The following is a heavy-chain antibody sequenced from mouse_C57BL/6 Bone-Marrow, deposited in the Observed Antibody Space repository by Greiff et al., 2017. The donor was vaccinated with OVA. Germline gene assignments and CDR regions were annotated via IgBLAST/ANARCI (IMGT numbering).Heavy chain of an antibody. J-gene: IGHJ2*01. CDR1: GFSFNTYA. V-gene: IGHV10-1*01. CDR2: IRSKSNNYAT. CDR3: VRGGTGFDY. Sequence: EVKLVESGGGLVQPKGSLKLSCAASGFSFNTYAMNWVRQAPGKGLEWVARIRSKSNNYATYYADSVKDRFTISRDDSESMLYLQMNNLKTEDTAMYYCVRGGTGFDYWGQGTTLTVSS. D-gene: IGHD4-1*01.